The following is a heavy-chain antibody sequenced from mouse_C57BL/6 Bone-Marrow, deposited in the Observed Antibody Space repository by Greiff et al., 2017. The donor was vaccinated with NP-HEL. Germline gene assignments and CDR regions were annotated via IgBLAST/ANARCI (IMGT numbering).Heavy chain of an antibody. CDR1: GFSFNTYA. V-gene: IGHV10-1*01. D-gene: IGHD1-1*01. J-gene: IGHJ3*01. Sequence: EVKLVESGGGLVQPKGSLKLSCAASGFSFNTYAMNWVRQAPGKGLEWVARIRSKSNNYATYYADSVKDRFTISRDDSESMLYLQMNNLKTEDTAMYYCVSPHYGSSYVPFAYWGQGTLVTVSA. CDR3: VSPHYGSSYVPFAY. CDR2: IRSKSNNYAT.